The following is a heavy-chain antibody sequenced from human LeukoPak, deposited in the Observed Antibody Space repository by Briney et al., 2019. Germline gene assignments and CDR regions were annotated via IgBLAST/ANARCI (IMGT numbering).Heavy chain of an antibody. Sequence: GGSLRLSCAASGFSFDDYAMHWVRQAPGKGLEGVGLVNVDGGSTDYKDSVKGRFTTSRDNSKNSLYLQMNSLRTEDTAVYYCAKDFGYRYGTFDNWGQGALVTVSS. D-gene: IGHD3-10*01. V-gene: IGHV3-43*02. J-gene: IGHJ4*02. CDR1: GFSFDDYA. CDR2: VNVDGGST. CDR3: AKDFGYRYGTFDN.